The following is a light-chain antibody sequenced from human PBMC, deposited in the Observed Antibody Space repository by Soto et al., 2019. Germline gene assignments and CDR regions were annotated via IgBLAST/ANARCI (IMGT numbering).Light chain of an antibody. CDR1: SSDVGGYNY. J-gene: IGLJ1*01. CDR3: CSYAGSYSYG. V-gene: IGLV2-11*01. Sequence: SVLTQPRSVSGSPGQSVTISCTGTSSDVGGYNYVSWYQQYPGKAPKLMIYDVSKRPSGVPDRFSGSKSGNTASLTISGLQAEDEADYYCCSYAGSYSYGFGTGTKVTVL. CDR2: DVS.